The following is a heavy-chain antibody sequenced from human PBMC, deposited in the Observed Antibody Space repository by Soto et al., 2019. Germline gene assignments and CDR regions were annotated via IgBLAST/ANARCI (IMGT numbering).Heavy chain of an antibody. CDR1: GGPFSNDI. V-gene: IGHV1-69*08. Sequence: QVQLVQSGAEVKKPGSSVKVSCKASGGPFSNDIITWVRQAPGQGLEWMGRIIPLLNIANYAQKFQGRVTLTGXGTTGTXXMELSSLRSEDTAVYYCARDSPIGSTFSGYDAIDYWGQGTLVTVSS. CDR2: IIPLLNIA. J-gene: IGHJ4*02. CDR3: ARDSPIGSTFSGYDAIDY. D-gene: IGHD5-12*01.